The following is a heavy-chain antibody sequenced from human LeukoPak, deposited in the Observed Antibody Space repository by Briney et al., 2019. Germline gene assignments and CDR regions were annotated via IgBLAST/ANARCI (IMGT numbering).Heavy chain of an antibody. CDR1: GASISSSSYD. V-gene: IGHV4-39*01. D-gene: IGHD3-10*01. J-gene: IGHJ4*02. Sequence: SETLSLTCTVSGASISSSSYDWGWLRQPAGKGLEWIVRIYYSGSTYSTPSLRSRVTISLDTSKNQFSLKLSSVTAADTAVYYCSSGLLWFGELSISRMDYWGQGTLVTVSS. CDR3: SSGLLWFGELSISRMDY. CDR2: IYYSGST.